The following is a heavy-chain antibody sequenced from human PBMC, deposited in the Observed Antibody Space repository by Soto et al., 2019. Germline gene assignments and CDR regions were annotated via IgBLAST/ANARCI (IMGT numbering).Heavy chain of an antibody. Sequence: GGSLRLSCAASGFTVSSNYISWVRQAPGKGLEWVSVIYSGGITYYVDSVKGRFTISRDNSKNTLYLQINSLRVEDTAVFYCARHVDKGGAYFDYWGQGIVVTVSS. V-gene: IGHV3-66*04. CDR1: GFTVSSNY. CDR2: IYSGGIT. D-gene: IGHD1-26*01. CDR3: ARHVDKGGAYFDY. J-gene: IGHJ4*02.